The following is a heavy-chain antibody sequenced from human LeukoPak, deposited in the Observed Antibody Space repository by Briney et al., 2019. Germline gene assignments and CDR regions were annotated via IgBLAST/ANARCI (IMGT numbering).Heavy chain of an antibody. V-gene: IGHV3-23*01. CDR3: ARGGYGDYGYFDY. D-gene: IGHD4-17*01. J-gene: IGHJ4*02. Sequence: GGSLRLSCAASGFTFSSYAMSWVRQAPGKGLEWVSAISGSGGSTYYADSVKGRFTISRDNSKNTLYLQMNSLRAEDTAVYYCARGGYGDYGYFDYWGQGTLVTVSS. CDR1: GFTFSSYA. CDR2: ISGSGGST.